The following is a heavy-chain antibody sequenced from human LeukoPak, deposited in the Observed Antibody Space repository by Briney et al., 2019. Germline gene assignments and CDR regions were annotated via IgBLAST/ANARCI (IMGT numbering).Heavy chain of an antibody. CDR3: ARIYGSGSYSYYMDV. V-gene: IGHV4-4*07. CDR2: IYTSGST. D-gene: IGHD3-10*01. J-gene: IGHJ6*03. CDR1: GGSIRSYY. Sequence: SETLSLTCTVSGGSIRSYYWSWIRQPAGKGLEWIGRIYTSGSTNYNPSLKSRVTISVDTSKNQFSLKLSSVTAADTAVYYCARIYGSGSYSYYMDVWGKGTTVTISS.